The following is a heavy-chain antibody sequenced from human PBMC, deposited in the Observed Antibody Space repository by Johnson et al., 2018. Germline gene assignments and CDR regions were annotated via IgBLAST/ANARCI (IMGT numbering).Heavy chain of an antibody. CDR2: IKGDGTAT. Sequence: VQLQESGGGLVQXGGSLRLXCAASGFAFNTFWMPWVRQVPGKGLVWVSRIKGDGTATDYAASVRGRFTISRDNAKNTLYLQLNSLRPEDTAVYYCAREWHTGFDIWGQGTTVTVSS. CDR3: AREWHTGFDI. CDR1: GFAFNTFW. V-gene: IGHV3-74*01. J-gene: IGHJ3*02. D-gene: IGHD5-24*01.